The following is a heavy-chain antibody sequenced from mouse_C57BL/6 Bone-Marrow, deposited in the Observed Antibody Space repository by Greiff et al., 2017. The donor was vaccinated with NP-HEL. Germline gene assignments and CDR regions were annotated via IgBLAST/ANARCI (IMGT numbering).Heavy chain of an antibody. Sequence: DVKLQESGGGLVKPGGSLKLSCAASGFTFSDYGMHWVRQAPEKGLEWVAYISSGSSTIYYADTVKGRFTISRDNAKNTLFLQMTRLRSEDTAMYYCARWEYYGSRYFDVWGTGTTVTVSS. CDR2: ISSGSSTI. J-gene: IGHJ1*03. CDR1: GFTFSDYG. V-gene: IGHV5-17*01. CDR3: ARWEYYGSRYFDV. D-gene: IGHD1-1*01.